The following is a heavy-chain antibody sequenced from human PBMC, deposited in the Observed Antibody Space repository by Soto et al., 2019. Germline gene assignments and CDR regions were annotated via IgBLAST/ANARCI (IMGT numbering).Heavy chain of an antibody. Sequence: ASVKVSCKASGYAFTTFYMYWVRQAPGQGLEWMGRINPSSGNTGYAQKFQGRVTMTRNTSISTAYMELSSLRSEDTAVYYCARERSGYFDYWGQGTLVTVSS. CDR1: GYAFTTFY. V-gene: IGHV1-8*02. CDR3: ARERSGYFDY. J-gene: IGHJ4*02. CDR2: INPSSGNT. D-gene: IGHD2-15*01.